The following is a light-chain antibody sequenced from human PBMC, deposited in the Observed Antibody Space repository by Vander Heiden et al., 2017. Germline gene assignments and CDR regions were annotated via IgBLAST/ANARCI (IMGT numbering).Light chain of an antibody. CDR3: QVWNSSTWV. CDR1: NIGSKN. V-gene: IGLV3-9*01. CDR2: RDS. Sequence: SYELTQPLSVSVALGHTARITGGGNNIGSKNVHWYQQKPGQAPVLFIYRDSNRPAGIPERFSGSNSGTTATLTMSRAQAGDDADYYCQVWNSSTWVFGGGTKLTVL. J-gene: IGLJ2*01.